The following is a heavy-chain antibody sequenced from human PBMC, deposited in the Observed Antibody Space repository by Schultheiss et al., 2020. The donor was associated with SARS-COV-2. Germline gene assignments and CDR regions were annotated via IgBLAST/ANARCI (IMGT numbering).Heavy chain of an antibody. V-gene: IGHV4-4*07. CDR1: SGSISTYY. CDR3: ARDVGHERRGGNLDY. Sequence: SETLSLTCTVSSGSISTYYWNWIRQPAGKGLEWIGRIYTTGVTNYNPSLKTRVTMSVDSYKNQFSLKLSSVTAADTAVYYCARDVGHERRGGNLDYWGQGSLVTVAS. J-gene: IGHJ4*02. D-gene: IGHD1-1*01. CDR2: IYTTGVT.